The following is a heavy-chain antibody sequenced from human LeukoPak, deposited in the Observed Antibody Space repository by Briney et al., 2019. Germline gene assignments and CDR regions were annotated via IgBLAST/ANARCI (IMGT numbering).Heavy chain of an antibody. D-gene: IGHD2-15*01. V-gene: IGHV4-61*10. CDR3: AGADCSGGSCYSPENFDY. CDR1: GGSISSGSYY. Sequence: SETLSLTCTVSGGSISSGSYYWSWIRQPAGKGLEWIGYIYYSGSTNYNPSLKSRVTISVDTSKNQFSLKLSSVTAADTAVYYCAGADCSGGSCYSPENFDYWGQGTLVTVSS. J-gene: IGHJ4*02. CDR2: IYYSGST.